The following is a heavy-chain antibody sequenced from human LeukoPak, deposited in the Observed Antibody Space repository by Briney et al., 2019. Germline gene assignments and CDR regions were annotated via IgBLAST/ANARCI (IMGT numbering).Heavy chain of an antibody. V-gene: IGHV4-61*02. D-gene: IGHD6-19*01. Sequence: SQTLSLTCTVSGGSISSGSYYWSWIRQPAGKGLEWIGRIYTSGSTNYNPSLKSRVTISVDTSKNQFSLKLSPVTAADTAVYYCARVIAVAGTGDYYFDYWGQGTLVTVSS. CDR2: IYTSGST. J-gene: IGHJ4*02. CDR1: GGSISSGSYY. CDR3: ARVIAVAGTGDYYFDY.